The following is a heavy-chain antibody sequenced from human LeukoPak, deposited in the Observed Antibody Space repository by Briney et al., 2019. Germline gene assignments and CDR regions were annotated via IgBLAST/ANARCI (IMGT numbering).Heavy chain of an antibody. CDR3: ARGGYYDSSGYYGDFDY. V-gene: IGHV1-18*01. J-gene: IGHJ4*02. D-gene: IGHD3-22*01. CDR1: GYTFTSYG. Sequence: ASVKVSCKASGYTFTSYGISWVRQAPGQGLEWMGWISAYNGNTNYAQKLQGRVTMTTDTSTSTAYMELRSLRSDDTAVYYCARGGYYDSSGYYGDFDYWGQGTLVTVSS. CDR2: ISAYNGNT.